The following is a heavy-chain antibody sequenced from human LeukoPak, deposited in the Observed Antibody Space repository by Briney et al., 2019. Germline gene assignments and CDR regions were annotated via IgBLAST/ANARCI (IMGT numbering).Heavy chain of an antibody. CDR2: INPSGGST. CDR1: GYTFTSYY. Sequence: GASVKVSCKASGYTFTSYYMHWVRQAPGQGLEWMGIINPSGGSTSYAQKFQGRVTMTRDTSTSTVYMELSSLRSEDTAVYYCARGGLYYCDSSGSTGGQDFDYWGQGTLVAVSS. D-gene: IGHD3-22*01. J-gene: IGHJ4*02. CDR3: ARGGLYYCDSSGSTGGQDFDY. V-gene: IGHV1-46*01.